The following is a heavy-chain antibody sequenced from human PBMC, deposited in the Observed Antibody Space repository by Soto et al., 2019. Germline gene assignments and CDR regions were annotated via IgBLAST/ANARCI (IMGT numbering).Heavy chain of an antibody. V-gene: IGHV1-18*01. CDR3: ARDEDSGWNYFDY. Sequence: ASVKVSCKASGYTFTSYGISWVRQAPGQGLEWMGWISAYNGNINYAQMLQGRVTVTTDTSTSTAYMELRSLRPDDTAVYYCARDEDSGWNYFDYWGQGTLLALST. CDR2: ISAYNGNI. J-gene: IGHJ4*02. CDR1: GYTFTSYG. D-gene: IGHD6-19*01.